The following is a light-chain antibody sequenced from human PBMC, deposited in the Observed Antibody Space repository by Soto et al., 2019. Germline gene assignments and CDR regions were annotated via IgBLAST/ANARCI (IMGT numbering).Light chain of an antibody. CDR3: QQPRT. J-gene: IGKJ1*01. Sequence: DIQLTQSPSFLSASVGDRVTITCRASQGISSYLAWYQQKPGKAPKLLIYAASTLQSGVPSRFSGSGSGTDFTLPISSLQAENFATHYCQQPRTFGQGTKVEIK. V-gene: IGKV1-9*01. CDR1: QGISSY. CDR2: AAS.